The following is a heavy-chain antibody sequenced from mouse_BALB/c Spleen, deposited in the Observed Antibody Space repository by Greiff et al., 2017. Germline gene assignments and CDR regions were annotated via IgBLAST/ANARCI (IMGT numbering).Heavy chain of an antibody. CDR2: IDPANGNT. V-gene: IGHV14-3*02. CDR1: GFNIKDTY. J-gene: IGHJ3*01. CDR3: ARLSVFAY. Sequence: EVQLQQSGAELVKPGASVKLSCTASGFNIKDTYMHWVKQRPEQGLEWIGRIDPANGNTKYDPKFQGKATITADTSSTTAYLQLSSLTYEDTAVYYCARLSVFAYWGQGALVTVSA.